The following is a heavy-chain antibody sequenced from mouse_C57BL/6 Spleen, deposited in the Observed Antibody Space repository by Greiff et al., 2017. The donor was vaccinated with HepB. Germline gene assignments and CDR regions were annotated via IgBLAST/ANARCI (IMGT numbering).Heavy chain of an antibody. J-gene: IGHJ2*01. CDR2: INPYNGGT. CDR1: GYTFTDYY. Sequence: VQLQQSGPVLVKPGASVKMSCKASGYTFTDYYMNWVKQSHGKSLEWIGVINPYNGGTSYNQKFKGKATLTVDKSSSTAYMKLNSLTSEDSAVYYCAREGRTGTSYFDYWGQGTTVTGAS. V-gene: IGHV1-19*01. D-gene: IGHD4-1*01. CDR3: AREGRTGTSYFDY.